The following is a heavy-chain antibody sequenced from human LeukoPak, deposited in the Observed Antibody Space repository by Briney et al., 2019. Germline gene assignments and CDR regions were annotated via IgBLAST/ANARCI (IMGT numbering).Heavy chain of an antibody. CDR2: ISGSGGST. D-gene: IGHD3-10*01. J-gene: IGHJ3*02. V-gene: IGHV3-23*01. CDR1: GFTFSSYG. CDR3: ANHPSGPQLAFDI. Sequence: GGSLRLSCAASGFTFSSYGMSWVRQAPGKGLEWVSAISGSGGSTYYADSVKGRFTISRDNSKNTLYLQMNSLRAEDTAVYYCANHPSGPQLAFDIWGQGTMVTVSS.